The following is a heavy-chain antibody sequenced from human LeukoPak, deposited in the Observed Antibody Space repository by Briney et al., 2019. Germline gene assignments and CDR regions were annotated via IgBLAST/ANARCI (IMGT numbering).Heavy chain of an antibody. J-gene: IGHJ6*03. CDR2: ISGSGGST. V-gene: IGHV3-23*01. CDR1: GFTFSSYA. D-gene: IGHD3-16*01. Sequence: PGGSLRFSCAASGFTFSSYAMSWVRQAPGKGMEWVSAISGSGGSTYYADSVKGRFTFSRDNSKNMLYLQMNSLRAEDTALYYCAKIMDPTYYYYYMDVWGKGTTVTVSS. CDR3: AKIMDPTYYYYYMDV.